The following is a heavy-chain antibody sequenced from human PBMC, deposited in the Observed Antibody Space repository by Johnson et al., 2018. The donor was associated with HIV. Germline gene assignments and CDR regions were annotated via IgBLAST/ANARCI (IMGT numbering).Heavy chain of an antibody. CDR1: GFTLSNYA. V-gene: IGHV3-30*14. Sequence: QVQLVESGGGVVQPGRSLRLSCAASGFTLSNYAMDWVRQAPGKGLEWVAAISYDGSEKDHADSVKGRFTITRDSSKNTLYLQMNSLGTDDTAVYYCARGMGLQLGNALDIWGQGTMVTVSS. CDR3: ARGMGLQLGNALDI. CDR2: ISYDGSEK. D-gene: IGHD1-1*01. J-gene: IGHJ3*02.